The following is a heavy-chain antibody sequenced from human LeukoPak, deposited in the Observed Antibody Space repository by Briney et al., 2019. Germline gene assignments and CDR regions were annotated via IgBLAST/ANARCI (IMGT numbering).Heavy chain of an antibody. CDR3: ARDWVAGVPFDAFDI. D-gene: IGHD3-10*01. V-gene: IGHV3-7*03. J-gene: IGHJ3*02. CDR2: IKEDGSEK. CDR1: EFTLSSYW. Sequence: GGSLRLSCAASEFTLSSYWMSWVRQAPGKGLEWVANIKEDGSEKYYVDSVKGRFTISRDNAQNSVYLHMNSLTAEDTALYYCARDWVAGVPFDAFDIWGQGTMVSVSS.